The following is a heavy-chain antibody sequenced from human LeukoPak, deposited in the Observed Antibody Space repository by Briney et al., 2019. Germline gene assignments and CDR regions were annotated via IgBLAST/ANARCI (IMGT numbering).Heavy chain of an antibody. CDR2: IIPIFGTA. Sequence: ASVKVSCKASGGTFGSYAISWVRQAPGQGLEWMGVIIPIFGTANYAQKFQGRVTITADESTSTAYMELSSLRSEDTAVYYCAREGDYYGSGNYYNVWFDPWGQGTLVAVSS. V-gene: IGHV1-69*13. CDR1: GGTFGSYA. CDR3: AREGDYYGSGNYYNVWFDP. D-gene: IGHD3-10*01. J-gene: IGHJ5*02.